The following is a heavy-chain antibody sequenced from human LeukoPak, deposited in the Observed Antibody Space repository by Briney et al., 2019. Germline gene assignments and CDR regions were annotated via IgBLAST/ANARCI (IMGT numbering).Heavy chain of an antibody. D-gene: IGHD3-22*01. Sequence: SETLSLTCTISGGSVSSNDYYWGWIRQPPGRGLEWIGTIHYSGSTYYKASLKSRVTISIDTSKKQFSLTLSSVTAADTAVYYCARIRSYYDSGYYPYYIDYWGQGILVTVSS. J-gene: IGHJ4*02. CDR1: GGSVSSNDYY. CDR3: ARIRSYYDSGYYPYYIDY. V-gene: IGHV4-39*07. CDR2: IHYSGST.